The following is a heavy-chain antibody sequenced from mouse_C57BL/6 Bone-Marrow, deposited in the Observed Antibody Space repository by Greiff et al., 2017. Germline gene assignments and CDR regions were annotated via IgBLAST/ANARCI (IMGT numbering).Heavy chain of an antibody. J-gene: IGHJ3*01. CDR1: GFTFSSYA. CDR3: TRDSYDYDWFAY. V-gene: IGHV5-9-1*02. D-gene: IGHD2-4*01. CDR2: IRSGGDYI. Sequence: EVKVEESGGGLVKPGGSLKLSCAASGFTFSSYAMSWVRQTPEKRLEWVAYIRSGGDYIYYADTVKGRFTISRDKARNTLYLQMSSLKSEDTAMYYCTRDSYDYDWFAYWGQGTLVTVSA.